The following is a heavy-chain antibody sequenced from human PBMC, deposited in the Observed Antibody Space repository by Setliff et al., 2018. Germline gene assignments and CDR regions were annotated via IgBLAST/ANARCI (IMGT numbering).Heavy chain of an antibody. V-gene: IGHV4-39*07. J-gene: IGHJ6*03. CDR2: IYYSGST. Sequence: PSETLSLTCTVSGVSISSTSYYWDWIRQSPGKGLEWIGAIYYSGSTYYNPSLKSRVSMSIDTSKNQFSLKLNSVTAADMAVYYCAREQWLDPPGYYYMDVWAKGTTVTVSS. D-gene: IGHD6-19*01. CDR1: GVSISSTSYY. CDR3: AREQWLDPPGYYYMDV.